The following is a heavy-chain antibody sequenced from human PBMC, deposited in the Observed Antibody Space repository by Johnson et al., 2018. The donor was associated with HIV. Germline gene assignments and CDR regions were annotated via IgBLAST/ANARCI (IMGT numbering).Heavy chain of an antibody. V-gene: IGHV3-30*04. CDR2: ISYDGRSE. CDR1: GFTFSSHG. Sequence: VHLVESGGGVVQPGRSLRLSCAASGFTFSSHGMHWVRQAPGKGLEWVAVISYDGRSEYHADSVRGRFTISRDNSKNTLYLLMNSLRPEDTAVYYCARDRIRISGLGTTLSPDAFDMWGQGTMVSVSS. J-gene: IGHJ3*02. D-gene: IGHD3/OR15-3a*01. CDR3: ARDRIRISGLGTTLSPDAFDM.